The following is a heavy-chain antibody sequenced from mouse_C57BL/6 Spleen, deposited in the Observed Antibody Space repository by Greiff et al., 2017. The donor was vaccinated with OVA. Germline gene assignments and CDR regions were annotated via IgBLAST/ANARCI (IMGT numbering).Heavy chain of an antibody. J-gene: IGHJ3*01. D-gene: IGHD2-3*01. CDR1: GYSITSGYY. CDR3: ARGRDGYYSWFAY. CDR2: ISYDGSN. Sequence: ESGPGLVPPSQSLSLTCSVTGYSITSGYYWNWIRQFPGNKLEWMGYISYDGSNNYNPSLKNRISITRDTSKNQFFLKLNSVTTEDTATYYCARGRDGYYSWFAYWGQGTLVTVSA. V-gene: IGHV3-6*01.